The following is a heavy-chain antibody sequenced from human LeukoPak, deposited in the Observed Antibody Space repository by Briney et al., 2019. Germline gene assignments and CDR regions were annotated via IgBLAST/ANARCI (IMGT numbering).Heavy chain of an antibody. CDR3: ASISHSSRYFDL. CDR2: INPNSGGT. CDR1: GYTFTGYY. Sequence: ASVKVSCKASGYTFTGYYMHWVRQAPGQGLEWMGRINPNSGGTNYAQKFHGRVTMTSDTSISTAYMELSRLRSADTAVYYCASISHSSRYFDLWGRGTLVTVSS. J-gene: IGHJ2*01. V-gene: IGHV1-2*06.